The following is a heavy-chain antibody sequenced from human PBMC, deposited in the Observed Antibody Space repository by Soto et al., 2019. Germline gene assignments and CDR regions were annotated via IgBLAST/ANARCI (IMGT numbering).Heavy chain of an antibody. CDR2: IYYSGST. D-gene: IGHD6-6*01. V-gene: IGHV4-31*03. J-gene: IGHJ6*02. CDR3: ARDLWIAAKSGGNYGMDV. Sequence: NPSETLSLTCTVSGGSISSGGYYWSWIRQHPGKGLEWIGYIYYSGSTYYNPSLKSRVTISVDTSKNQFSLKLSSVTAADTAVYYCARDLWIAAKSGGNYGMDVWGQGTTVTVSS. CDR1: GGSISSGGYY.